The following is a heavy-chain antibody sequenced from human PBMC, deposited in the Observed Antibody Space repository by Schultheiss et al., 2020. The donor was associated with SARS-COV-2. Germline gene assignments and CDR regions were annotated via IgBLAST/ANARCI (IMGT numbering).Heavy chain of an antibody. CDR3: VSYGDYSFEY. J-gene: IGHJ4*02. CDR1: GGSFSGYY. CDR2: IYYSGST. Sequence: SETLSLTCAVYGGSFSGYYWSWIRQRPGKGPEWIGYIYYSGSTYYNPSFKSLVTISVDTSKNQFSLKLSSVTAADTAVYYCVSYGDYSFEYWGQGSLVTVSS. D-gene: IGHD4-17*01. V-gene: IGHV4-34*01.